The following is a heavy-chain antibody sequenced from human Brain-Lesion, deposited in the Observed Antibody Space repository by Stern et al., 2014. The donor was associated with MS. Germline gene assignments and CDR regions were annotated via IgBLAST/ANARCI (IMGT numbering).Heavy chain of an antibody. CDR3: ARDITGSSAYFAY. Sequence: EVQLLESGGDLVQPGRSLRLSCAAFGFTFDDYAMHWVRQAPGKGLEWVAGIGWNSGTIGYADSVKGRFTTSRDNAYSSLYLQMNSLRPEDTALYYCARDITGSSAYFAYWGQGTLVTVSS. CDR2: IGWNSGTI. D-gene: IGHD1-14*01. CDR1: GFTFDDYA. V-gene: IGHV3-9*01. J-gene: IGHJ4*02.